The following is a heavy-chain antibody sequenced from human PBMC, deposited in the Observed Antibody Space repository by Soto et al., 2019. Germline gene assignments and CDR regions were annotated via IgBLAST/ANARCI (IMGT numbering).Heavy chain of an antibody. CDR2: INAGNGNT. V-gene: IGHV1-3*01. D-gene: IGHD3-9*01. J-gene: IGHJ5*02. CDR3: AALESNYDILTGYYEDTNWFDP. CDR1: GYTFTSYA. Sequence: ASVKISCKASGYTFTSYAMHWVRQAPGQRLEWMVWINAGNGNTKYSQKFQGRVTITRDTSASTAYMELSSLRSEDTAVYYCAALESNYDILTGYYEDTNWFDPWGQGTLVTVSS.